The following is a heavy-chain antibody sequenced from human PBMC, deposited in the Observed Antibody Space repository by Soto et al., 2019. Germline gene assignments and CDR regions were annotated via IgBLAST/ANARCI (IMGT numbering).Heavy chain of an antibody. CDR3: ARDLGRQQLVNWFDP. Sequence: PEGSLRLSCAASGFTFSSYAMHWVHQAPGKGLEWVAVISYDGSNKYYADSVKGRFTISRDNSKNTLYLQMNSLRAEDTAVYYCARDLGRQQLVNWFDPWGQGTLVTRLL. CDR1: GFTFSSYA. CDR2: ISYDGSNK. V-gene: IGHV3-30-3*01. J-gene: IGHJ5*02. D-gene: IGHD6-6*01.